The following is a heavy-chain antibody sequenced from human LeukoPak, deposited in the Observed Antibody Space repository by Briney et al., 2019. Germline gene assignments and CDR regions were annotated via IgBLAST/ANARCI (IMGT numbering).Heavy chain of an antibody. Sequence: PSETQSLTCTVSGGPTSSYYWSWIRQPPGKGLEWIGFIYDSGSTYYNPSLKSRVTISVDTSKKQFSLKPSSVTAADTAMYYCALYSSSSDYWGQGTLVTVSS. J-gene: IGHJ4*02. CDR3: ALYSSSSDY. D-gene: IGHD6-6*01. V-gene: IGHV4-59*01. CDR2: IYDSGST. CDR1: GGPTSSYY.